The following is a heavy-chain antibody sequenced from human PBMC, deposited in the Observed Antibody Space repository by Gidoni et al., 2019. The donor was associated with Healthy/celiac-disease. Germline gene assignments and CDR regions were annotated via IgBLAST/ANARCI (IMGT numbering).Heavy chain of an antibody. V-gene: IGHV4-38-2*01. CDR1: GDAISSGYY. CDR2: IYPSGST. CDR3: ARAVGGYDAPYYYYGKDV. Sequence: QLQLQGSGPRRVKPSETLSATCAVPGDAISSGYYWGWIRQPPGKGLEWIGSIYPSGSTHNHPSLESRVTISVDTSKNLFSLMLGSVTAADTPVYYCARAVGGYDAPYYYYGKDVWGQGTTVTVSS. J-gene: IGHJ6*02. D-gene: IGHD5-12*01.